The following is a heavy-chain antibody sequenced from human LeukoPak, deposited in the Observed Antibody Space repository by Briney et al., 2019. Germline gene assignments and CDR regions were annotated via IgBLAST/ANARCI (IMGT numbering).Heavy chain of an antibody. CDR2: ISGSGGST. CDR1: GFTFSSYA. D-gene: IGHD6-13*01. CDR3: AKRGLAAALFR. V-gene: IGHV3-23*01. J-gene: IGHJ4*02. Sequence: GGSPRLSCAASGFTFSSYARSWVRQAPGKGLEWVSDISGSGGSTYYADSVKGRFTISRDNSKNTLYLQMNRLRAEDTAVYYCAKRGLAAALFRWGQGTLVTVSS.